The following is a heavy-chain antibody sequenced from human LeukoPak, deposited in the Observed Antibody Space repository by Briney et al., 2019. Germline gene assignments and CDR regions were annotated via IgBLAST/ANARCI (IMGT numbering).Heavy chain of an antibody. CDR3: ARGWVVAASGYYFDY. D-gene: IGHD2-15*01. CDR1: GGFFSGYY. Sequence: PSETLSLTCAVNGGFFSGYYWSWIRQPPGKGLEWIGEINHSGSTNYNPSLKSRVTISVDTSKSQFSLKLSSVTAADTAVYYCARGWVVAASGYYFDYWGQGTLVTVSS. CDR2: INHSGST. J-gene: IGHJ4*02. V-gene: IGHV4-34*01.